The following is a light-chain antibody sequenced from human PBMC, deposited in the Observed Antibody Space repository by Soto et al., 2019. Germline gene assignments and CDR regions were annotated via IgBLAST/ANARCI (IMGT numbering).Light chain of an antibody. CDR2: DAS. CDR3: QQYGRSPRT. V-gene: IGKV3-20*01. CDR1: QSVSSSY. J-gene: IGKJ2*02. Sequence: EIVLTQSPGTLSLSPGERATLSCRASQSVSSSYLAWYQQKPGQAPRLLMSDASTRATGIPDRFSGSGSGTDFTLTINRLAPDDFAVYYCQQYGRSPRTFGQGTKLEIQ.